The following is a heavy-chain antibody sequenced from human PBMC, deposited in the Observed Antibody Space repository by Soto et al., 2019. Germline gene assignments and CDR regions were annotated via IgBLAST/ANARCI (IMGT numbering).Heavy chain of an antibody. CDR1: AGTFNNHS. Sequence: QVQLVQSGTEVKKPGSSVAVSCQASAGTFNNHSLSWVRQAPGQGLEWMGRSIPIHGRAEYSQKFQGRLTLTVDKSTSTAGMELRRRSSEETAMYSFLIGVGYFELWGQGTLVSVSS. D-gene: IGHD3-9*01. CDR3: LIGVGYFEL. V-gene: IGHV1-69*02. J-gene: IGHJ4*02. CDR2: SIPIHGRA.